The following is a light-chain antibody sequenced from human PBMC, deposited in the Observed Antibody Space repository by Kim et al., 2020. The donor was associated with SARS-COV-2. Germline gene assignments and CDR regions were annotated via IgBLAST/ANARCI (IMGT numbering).Light chain of an antibody. V-gene: IGKV1-17*01. CDR3: LQHHSYPLS. J-gene: IGKJ4*01. CDR2: TTS. Sequence: DIQMTQSPSSLSASVGDRVTITCRASQGINNDLGWFQQKPGKVPKRLIYTTSSLQSGVPSRFSGSGSGTGFTLTISSLEPEDFATYYCLQHHSYPLSFGGGTKVDIK. CDR1: QGINND.